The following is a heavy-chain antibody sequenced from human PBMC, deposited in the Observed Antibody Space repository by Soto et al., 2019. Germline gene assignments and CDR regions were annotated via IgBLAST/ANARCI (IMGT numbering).Heavy chain of an antibody. J-gene: IGHJ4*02. V-gene: IGHV4-4*07. CDR2: IYTTGRT. D-gene: IGHD6-6*01. CDR1: GGYISGYY. Sequence: QVQLQESRQGLVKPSETLALTCTVSGGYISGYYWSWIRQPAGQGLEWIGRIYTTGRTTYNPSLISRVTMPRDTAKNQFTLRLTSLTAPETAVYWCARNRGAARDYWGQGTLVTVSS. CDR3: ARNRGAARDY.